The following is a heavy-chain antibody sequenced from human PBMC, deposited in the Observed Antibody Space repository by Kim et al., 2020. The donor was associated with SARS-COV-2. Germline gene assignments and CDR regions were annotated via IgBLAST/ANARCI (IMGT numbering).Heavy chain of an antibody. D-gene: IGHD2-21*02. Sequence: SVNGRFTLSIDKAKNSLYLQMNSLRTEDTGVYYCARGSYCGGDCYSAFDSWGQGTLVTVSS. CDR3: ARGSYCGGDCYSAFDS. J-gene: IGHJ4*02. V-gene: IGHV3-21*01.